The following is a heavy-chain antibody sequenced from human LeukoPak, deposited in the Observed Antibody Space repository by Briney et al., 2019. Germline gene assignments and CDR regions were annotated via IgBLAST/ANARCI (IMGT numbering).Heavy chain of an antibody. Sequence: PGGSLRLSCAASGFTFSSYSMNWVRQAPGKGLEWVSAISGSGGSTYYADSVKGWFTISRDNSKNTLYLQMNSLRAEDTAVYYCAKDPIEMATRPYYFDYWGQGTLVTVSS. CDR3: AKDPIEMATRPYYFDY. D-gene: IGHD5-24*01. CDR2: ISGSGGST. J-gene: IGHJ4*02. V-gene: IGHV3-23*01. CDR1: GFTFSSYS.